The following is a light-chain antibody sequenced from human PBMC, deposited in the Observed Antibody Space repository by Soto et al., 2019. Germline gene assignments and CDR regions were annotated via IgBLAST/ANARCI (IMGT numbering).Light chain of an antibody. CDR3: AAWDDSLNGYV. Sequence: QSVLTQPPSASGTPGQRVTISGSGSSSNIGSNTVNWYQQLPGTAPKLLIYSNNQRPSGVPDRFSGSKSGTSASLAIRGLQSEDEADYYCAAWDDSLNGYVFGTGTKVTVL. CDR2: SNN. J-gene: IGLJ1*01. CDR1: SSNIGSNT. V-gene: IGLV1-44*01.